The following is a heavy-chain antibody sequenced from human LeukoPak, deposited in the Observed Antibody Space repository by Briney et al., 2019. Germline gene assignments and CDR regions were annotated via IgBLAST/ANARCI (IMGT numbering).Heavy chain of an antibody. CDR2: LKSDGSTT. Sequence: GGSLRLSCAASGFTFSSYWMHWVRQAPGKGLVWVSHLKSDGSTTSYADSVKGRFTISRDNAKNTLYLQRNSLRVEDKAVYYCAKVDAVAGTFFDNWGQGTLVTVSS. V-gene: IGHV3-74*01. J-gene: IGHJ4*02. D-gene: IGHD6-19*01. CDR1: GFTFSSYW. CDR3: AKVDAVAGTFFDN.